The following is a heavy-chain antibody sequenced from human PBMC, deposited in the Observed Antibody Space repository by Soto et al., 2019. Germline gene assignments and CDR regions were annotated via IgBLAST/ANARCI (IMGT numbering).Heavy chain of an antibody. Sequence: QVQLQQWGAGLLKPSETLSLTCAVFGGSFSGYYWTWIRQPPGTGREWIGEINHSGSTNYNPTLKGRVTISVDTSKNPFSLNLTSVTAADTSLYYCARDKSTGLFDYWGQGTLVTVSS. J-gene: IGHJ4*02. CDR1: GGSFSGYY. D-gene: IGHD2-8*02. V-gene: IGHV4-34*01. CDR3: ARDKSTGLFDY. CDR2: INHSGST.